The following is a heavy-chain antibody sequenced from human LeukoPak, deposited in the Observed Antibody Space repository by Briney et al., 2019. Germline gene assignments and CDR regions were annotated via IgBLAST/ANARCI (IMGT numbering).Heavy chain of an antibody. D-gene: IGHD3-3*01. J-gene: IGHJ4*02. CDR1: GYTFTSYF. Sequence: ASVKVSCKASGYTFTSYFMHCVRRAPGQGLEWMGVINPSGGNRNYAQKFQGRVTMTRDTSTSTVYMELSSLRSEDSAVYYCARDPVSYDFWSGYYDYWGQGTLVTVSS. V-gene: IGHV1-46*01. CDR2: INPSGGNR. CDR3: ARDPVSYDFWSGYYDY.